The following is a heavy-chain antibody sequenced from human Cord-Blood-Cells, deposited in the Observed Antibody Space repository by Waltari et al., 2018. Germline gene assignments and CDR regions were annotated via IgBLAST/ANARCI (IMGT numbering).Heavy chain of an antibody. CDR2: INHSGSP. V-gene: IGHV4-34*01. Sequence: QVQLQQWGAGLLKPSETLSLTCAVYGGSFSGYYWSWIRQPPGKGLEWIGEINHSGSPNYNPSHKSRVTISVDTSKNQFSLKLSSVTAADTAVYYCARGLRRYCTNGVCYAFDIWGQGTMVTVSS. CDR1: GGSFSGYY. D-gene: IGHD2-8*01. J-gene: IGHJ3*02. CDR3: ARGLRRYCTNGVCYAFDI.